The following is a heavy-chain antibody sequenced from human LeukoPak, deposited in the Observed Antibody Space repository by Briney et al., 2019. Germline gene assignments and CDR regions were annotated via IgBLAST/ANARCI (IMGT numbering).Heavy chain of an antibody. Sequence: SETLSLTCGVSGGSISSSTWWSWVRQPPGKGLEWIGEIYDSGNTNYNPSLKSRVTISVDTSKNQFSLKLSSVTAADTAVYYCARSGYGRGQGYWGQGTLVTVSS. J-gene: IGHJ4*02. D-gene: IGHD3-10*02. CDR1: GGSISSSTW. V-gene: IGHV4-4*02. CDR2: IYDSGNT. CDR3: ARSGYGRGQGY.